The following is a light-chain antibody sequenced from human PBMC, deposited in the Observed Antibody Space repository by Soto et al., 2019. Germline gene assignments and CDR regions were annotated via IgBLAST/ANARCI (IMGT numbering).Light chain of an antibody. Sequence: QSDLAQTASVSWSPGGSIAIACTGISSDVGNYKYVSWYQQHPGKAPKLMIYEVSNRPSGVSNRFSGSKSGNTASLTISGLQAEEETDYYCFSYTSSGNYVFGTGTKVTVL. J-gene: IGLJ1*01. V-gene: IGLV2-14*01. CDR1: SSDVGNYKY. CDR2: EVS. CDR3: FSYTSSGNYV.